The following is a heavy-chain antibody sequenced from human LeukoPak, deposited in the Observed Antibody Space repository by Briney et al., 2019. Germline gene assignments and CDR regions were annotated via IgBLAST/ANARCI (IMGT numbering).Heavy chain of an antibody. CDR3: ARDPNGDYVGAFEM. CDR1: GFTFSNYA. D-gene: IGHD4-17*01. Sequence: HPGGSLRLSCAASGFTFSNYAMIWVRQAPGRGLEWVSAIRSGGGGTLYADSVKGRFTISGDNSKNTLFLQMNNMRAEDTAVYYCARDPNGDYVGAFEMWGPGTKVTVS. J-gene: IGHJ3*02. V-gene: IGHV3-23*01. CDR2: IRSGGGGT.